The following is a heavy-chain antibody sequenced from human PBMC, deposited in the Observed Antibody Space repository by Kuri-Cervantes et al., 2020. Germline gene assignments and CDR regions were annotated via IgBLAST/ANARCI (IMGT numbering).Heavy chain of an antibody. J-gene: IGHJ2*01. CDR1: GFTFSSYG. CDR2: IWYDGSNK. CDR3: ARGDYGDNRWGYFDL. Sequence: GGSLRLSCAASGFTFSSYGMHWVRQAPGKGLEWVAVIWYDGSNKYYADSVKGRLTISRDNSKNTLYLQMNSLRAEDAAVYYCARGDYGDNRWGYFDLWGRGTLVTVSS. D-gene: IGHD4-23*01. V-gene: IGHV3-33*01.